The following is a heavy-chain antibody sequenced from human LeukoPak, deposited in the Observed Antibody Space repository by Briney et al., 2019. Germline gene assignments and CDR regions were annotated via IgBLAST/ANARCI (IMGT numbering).Heavy chain of an antibody. CDR1: GGSISSYY. J-gene: IGHJ3*02. CDR2: IYYSGST. V-gene: IGHV4-59*01. Sequence: PSETLSLTCTVSGGSISSYYWSWIRQPPGKGLEWIGYIYYSGSTNYNPSLKSRVTISVDTSKNQFSLKLSSVTAADTAVYYCARAGIAAAGDAFDIWGQGTMVTVSS. CDR3: ARAGIAAAGDAFDI. D-gene: IGHD6-13*01.